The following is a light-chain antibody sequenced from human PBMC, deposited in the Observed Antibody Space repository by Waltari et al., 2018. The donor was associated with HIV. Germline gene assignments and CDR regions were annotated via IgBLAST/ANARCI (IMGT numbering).Light chain of an antibody. CDR1: SSNIERNY. J-gene: IGLJ3*02. V-gene: IGLV1-47*01. CDR2: KDN. CDR3: AVWDESLDGWL. Sequence: QSELTQSPSASGTPGQRITISCSGSSSNIERNYVYWYKQFPGATPKVLIYKDNERPSGVPDRISGSQSGTSASLLISGLRSDDEADYYCAVWDESLDGWLFGGGTKLTVL.